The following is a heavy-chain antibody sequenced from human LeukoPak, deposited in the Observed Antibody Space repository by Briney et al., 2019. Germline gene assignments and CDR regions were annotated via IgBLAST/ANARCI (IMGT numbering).Heavy chain of an antibody. J-gene: IGHJ4*02. CDR3: VTDIRSGWRNY. D-gene: IGHD6-19*01. Sequence: GASVKVSCKVSVYSLTEVSTHWVRQAPGKGLEWMGGFDPENGEAIYAQKVQGRLTMTEDTSIDTAFMELRSLKSEDTAIYYCVTDIRSGWRNYWGQGTLITVSS. V-gene: IGHV1-24*01. CDR1: VYSLTEVS. CDR2: FDPENGEA.